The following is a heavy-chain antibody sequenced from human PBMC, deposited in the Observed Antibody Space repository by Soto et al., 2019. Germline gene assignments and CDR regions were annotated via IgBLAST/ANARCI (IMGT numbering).Heavy chain of an antibody. CDR1: GSTFTSYG. CDR3: ARRGYYDFWSGYSTPGRYYYYYYGMDV. D-gene: IGHD3-3*01. J-gene: IGHJ6*02. CDR2: ISAYNGNT. V-gene: IGHV1-18*04. Sequence: ASVKVSCKASGSTFTSYGISWVRQAPGQGLEWMGWISAYNGNTNYAQKLQGRVTMTTDTSTSTAYMELRSLRSDDTAVYYCARRGYYDFWSGYSTPGRYYYYYYGMDVWGQGTTVTVS.